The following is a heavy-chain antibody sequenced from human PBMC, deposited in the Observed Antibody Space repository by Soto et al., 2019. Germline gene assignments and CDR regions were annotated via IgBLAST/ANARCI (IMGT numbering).Heavy chain of an antibody. V-gene: IGHV1-2*02. CDR3: AREGGSETLQPSNNCVDT. CDR2: INANNGGA. D-gene: IGHD6-25*01. Sequence: QVPLVQSGAEVKKPGASVKVSCKASGYTFTDYRIHWVRQAPGQGLEFMGWINANNGGAGSAQQFQGRVSFTRDTSITIVYMELSNLRSDDTAVYDCAREGGSETLQPSNNCVDTWGQGTLVTVSS. J-gene: IGHJ5*02. CDR1: GYTFTDYR.